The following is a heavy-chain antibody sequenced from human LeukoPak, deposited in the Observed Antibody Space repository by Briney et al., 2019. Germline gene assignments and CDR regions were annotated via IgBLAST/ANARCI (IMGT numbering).Heavy chain of an antibody. Sequence: ASVKVSCKASGGTFSSYAIIWVRQAPGQGLERMGGIIPIFGTANYAQKFQGRVTITADESTSTAYMELRSLRSDDTAVYYCARDPGGKAAGTKFDYWGQGTLVTVSS. CDR2: IIPIFGTA. D-gene: IGHD6-13*01. CDR3: ARDPGGKAAGTKFDY. V-gene: IGHV1-69*13. CDR1: GGTFSSYA. J-gene: IGHJ4*02.